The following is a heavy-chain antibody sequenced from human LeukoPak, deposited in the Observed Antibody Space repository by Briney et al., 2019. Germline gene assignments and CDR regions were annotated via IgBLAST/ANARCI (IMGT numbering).Heavy chain of an antibody. CDR2: IKQDGSEK. J-gene: IGHJ6*02. CDR3: ARDHGGLRYFDWLPSYYYYGMDV. CDR1: GFTFSPYA. V-gene: IGHV3-7*01. Sequence: GGSLRLSCAASGFTFSPYAMSWVRQAPGKGLEWVANIKQDGSEKYYVDSVKGRFTISRDNAKNSLYLQMNSLRAEDTAVYYCARDHGGLRYFDWLPSYYYYGMDVWGQGTTVTVSS. D-gene: IGHD3-9*01.